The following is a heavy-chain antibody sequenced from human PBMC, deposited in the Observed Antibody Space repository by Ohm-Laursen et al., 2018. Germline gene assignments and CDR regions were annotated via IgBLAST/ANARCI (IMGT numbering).Heavy chain of an antibody. Sequence: SLRLSCAAFGFTFSSYSMNWVRQAPGKGLEWVSYISSSSSTIYYADSVKGRFTISRDNAKNSLYLQMNSLRAEDTAVYYCARDERGTYYYGSGSYYNGFDYWGQGTLVTVSS. D-gene: IGHD3-10*01. CDR3: ARDERGTYYYGSGSYYNGFDY. J-gene: IGHJ4*02. CDR1: GFTFSSYS. V-gene: IGHV3-48*01. CDR2: ISSSSSTI.